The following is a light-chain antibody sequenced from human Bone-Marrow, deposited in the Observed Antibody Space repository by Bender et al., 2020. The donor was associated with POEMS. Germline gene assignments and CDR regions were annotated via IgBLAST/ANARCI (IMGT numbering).Light chain of an antibody. Sequence: SYVLTQPPSVSVAPGKTARMTCGGDDIGSKTVHWYRQRPGRAPFLVIYDDKFRPSGIPERFSGSNSGNTATLTITTVEAWDEADYFCQVWDRYTDQPVFGEGTQLTVF. V-gene: IGLV3-21*04. CDR2: DDK. J-gene: IGLJ7*01. CDR1: DIGSKT. CDR3: QVWDRYTDQPV.